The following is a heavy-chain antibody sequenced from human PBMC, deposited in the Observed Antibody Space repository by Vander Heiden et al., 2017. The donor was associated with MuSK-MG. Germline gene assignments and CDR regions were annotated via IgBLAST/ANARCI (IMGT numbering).Heavy chain of an antibody. D-gene: IGHD1-1*01. Sequence: QVQLQESGPGLVKPSETLSLTCTVSGGSISRYYWSWIRQPPGKGLEWIGYIYYSGSTNYNPSLKSRVTISVDTSKNQFSLKLSSVTAADTAVYYCARGSTSLDFDYWGQGTLVTVSS. CDR1: GGSISRYY. J-gene: IGHJ4*02. CDR2: IYYSGST. V-gene: IGHV4-59*08. CDR3: ARGSTSLDFDY.